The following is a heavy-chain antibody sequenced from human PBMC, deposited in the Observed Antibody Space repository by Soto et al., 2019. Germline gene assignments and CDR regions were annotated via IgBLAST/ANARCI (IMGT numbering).Heavy chain of an antibody. CDR3: ARVSYCGGDCYPTFDY. CDR1: GGSISSYY. V-gene: IGHV4-59*01. CDR2: IYYSGST. D-gene: IGHD2-21*02. J-gene: IGHJ4*02. Sequence: PSETLSLTCTVSGGSISSYYWSWIRQPPGKGLEWIGYIYYSGSTNYNPSLKSRVTISVDTSKNQFSLKLSSVTAADTAVYYCARVSYCGGDCYPTFDYWGQGTLVTVSS.